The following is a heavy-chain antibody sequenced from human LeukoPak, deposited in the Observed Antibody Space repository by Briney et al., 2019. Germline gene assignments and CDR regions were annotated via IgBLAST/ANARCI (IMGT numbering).Heavy chain of an antibody. Sequence: GRSLRLSCAASGFTFSSYGMHWVRQAPGKGLEWVAVISYDGFNKYYVDSVKGRCTISRDNSKNTLYLQMNSLRAEDTAVYYCAKGTGIAAAGLYNWFDPWGQGTLVTVSS. CDR3: AKGTGIAAAGLYNWFDP. J-gene: IGHJ5*02. V-gene: IGHV3-30*18. CDR2: ISYDGFNK. D-gene: IGHD6-13*01. CDR1: GFTFSSYG.